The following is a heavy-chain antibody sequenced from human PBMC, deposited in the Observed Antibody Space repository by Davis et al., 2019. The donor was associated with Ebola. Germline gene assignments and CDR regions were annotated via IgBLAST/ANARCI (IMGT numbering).Heavy chain of an antibody. V-gene: IGHV3-73*01. J-gene: IGHJ1*01. Sequence: GESLKISCATSGFTFSGSAMHWVRQASGKGLEWVGRIRSKANSYATTYAASVKGRFTISRDESKNTAYLQLNSLRAEDTAVYYCAKDMIEEGLSSPHPDFQHWGQGTLVTVSS. D-gene: IGHD3-22*01. CDR1: GFTFSGSA. CDR2: IRSKANSYAT. CDR3: AKDMIEEGLSSPHPDFQH.